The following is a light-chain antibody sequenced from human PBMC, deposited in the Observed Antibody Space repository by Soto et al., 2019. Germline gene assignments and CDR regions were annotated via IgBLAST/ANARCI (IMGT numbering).Light chain of an antibody. J-gene: IGLJ2*01. CDR2: EVS. CDR1: SSDVGAYNY. V-gene: IGLV2-14*01. CDR3: SSYAGSRVLV. Sequence: QSALTQPASVSGSPGQSITISCTGTSSDVGAYNYVSWYQQHPGRAPKLIIYEVSDRPSGISDRFSGSKSGNTASLTISGLQAEDEADYYCSSYAGSRVLVLGGGTKLT.